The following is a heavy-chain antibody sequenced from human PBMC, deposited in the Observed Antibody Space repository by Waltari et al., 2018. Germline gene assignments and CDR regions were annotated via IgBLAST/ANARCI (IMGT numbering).Heavy chain of an antibody. V-gene: IGHV4-34*01. CDR3: ARAGYGYGSGEFDY. D-gene: IGHD5-18*01. CDR2: INHSGST. CDR1: GGSFSGYY. Sequence: QVQLQQWGAGLLKPSETLSLTCAVYGGSFSGYYWSWIRQPPGKGREWIGEINHSGSTNSTPSLKSRVTISVDTSKNQFSLKLSSVTAADTAVYYCARAGYGYGSGEFDYWGQGTLVTVSS. J-gene: IGHJ4*02.